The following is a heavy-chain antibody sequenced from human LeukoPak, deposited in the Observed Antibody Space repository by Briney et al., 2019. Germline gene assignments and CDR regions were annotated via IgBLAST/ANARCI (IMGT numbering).Heavy chain of an antibody. CDR2: IYPGDSDT. CDR3: ARQYAYCSGGKCYGYYFDY. Sequence: GESLKISCKGSGYSFTSYWIGWVRQVPGKCLERMGIIYPGDSDTRYSPSFQGQVTISADKSISTAYLQWSSLKASDTAMYYCARQYAYCSGGKCYGYYFDYWGQGTLVTVSS. V-gene: IGHV5-51*01. CDR1: GYSFTSYW. D-gene: IGHD2-15*01. J-gene: IGHJ4*02.